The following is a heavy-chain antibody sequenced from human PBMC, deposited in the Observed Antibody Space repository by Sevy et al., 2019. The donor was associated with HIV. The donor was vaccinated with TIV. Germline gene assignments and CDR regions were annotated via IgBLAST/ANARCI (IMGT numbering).Heavy chain of an antibody. CDR3: ATSRRDDYTYFFDY. CDR1: GFTFSRYE. V-gene: IGHV3-48*03. Sequence: GGSLRLSCVGSGFTFSRYEMNWVRQAPGKGLQWISYISTGGGNIYYSDSLKGRLTISRDNAKNSVHLQMTSLRAEDTALYYCATSRRDDYTYFFDYWGQGTLVTVSS. J-gene: IGHJ4*02. CDR2: ISTGGGNI. D-gene: IGHD4-4*01.